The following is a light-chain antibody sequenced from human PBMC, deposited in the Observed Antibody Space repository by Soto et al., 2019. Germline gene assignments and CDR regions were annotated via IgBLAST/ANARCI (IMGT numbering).Light chain of an antibody. CDR3: YSYAGSPTFGV. CDR2: GVT. J-gene: IGLJ3*02. CDR1: SSDVGRYDL. V-gene: IGLV2-23*02. Sequence: QSALTQPASVSGSPGQSITISCTGSSSDVGRYDLVSWYQQHPGKAPKVMIYGVTNRPSGVSYRFSGSKSGNTASLTISGLQAEDEADYYCYSYAGSPTFGVFGGGTQLTVL.